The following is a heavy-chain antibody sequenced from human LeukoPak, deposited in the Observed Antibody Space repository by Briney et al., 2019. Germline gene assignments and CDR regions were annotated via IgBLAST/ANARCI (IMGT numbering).Heavy chain of an antibody. V-gene: IGHV3-48*01. CDR2: ISSSSSTI. D-gene: IGHD1-26*01. CDR1: GFTFSDYS. Sequence: AARSRRLSCAAAGFTFSDYSINWVRQPPGKVLEWVSYISSSSSTIYYADSVKGRFTISRDNAKNSLYLQMNSLKPEDTAVYYCTTVTGVGGARRGGQGTLVTVSS. J-gene: IGHJ4*02. CDR3: TTVTGVGGARR.